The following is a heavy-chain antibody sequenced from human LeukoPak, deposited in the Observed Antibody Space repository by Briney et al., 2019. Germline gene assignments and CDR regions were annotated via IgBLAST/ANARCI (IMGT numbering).Heavy chain of an antibody. CDR2: IYNSGST. CDR3: ARQSAAGTNNWFDP. V-gene: IGHV4-59*08. Sequence: SETLSLTCTVPGGSISSYYWSWIRQPPGKGLEWIGYIYNSGSTIYNPSLKSRVTISVDTSKNQFSLRLSSVTAADTAVYFCARQSAAGTNNWFDPWGQGTLVTVSS. CDR1: GGSISSYY. D-gene: IGHD6-13*01. J-gene: IGHJ5*02.